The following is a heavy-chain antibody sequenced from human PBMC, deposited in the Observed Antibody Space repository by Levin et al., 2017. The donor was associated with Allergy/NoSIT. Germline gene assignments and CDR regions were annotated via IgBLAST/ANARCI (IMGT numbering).Heavy chain of an antibody. D-gene: IGHD3-9*01. J-gene: IGHJ5*02. V-gene: IGHV4-38-2*02. CDR1: GYSISSGYY. Sequence: SCTVSGYSISSGYYWGWIRQPPGKGLEWIGSIYHSGSTYYNPSLKSRVTISVDTSKNQFSLKLSSVTAADTAVYYCARGSVYYDILTGYYSQNWFDPWGQGTLVTVSS. CDR3: ARGSVYYDILTGYYSQNWFDP. CDR2: IYHSGST.